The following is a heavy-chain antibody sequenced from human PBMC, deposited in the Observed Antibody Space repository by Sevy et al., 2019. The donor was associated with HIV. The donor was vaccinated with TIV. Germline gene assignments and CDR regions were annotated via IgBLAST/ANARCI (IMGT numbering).Heavy chain of an antibody. Sequence: SETLSLTCTVSGDSVSSDNYYWSWFRQPPGKGLEWIGYMFYRGSTNYNPSLKSRVTISVDTSKNQFSLKLNSVTAADTAVYYCARLSAVSRSYNFDYWGQGTLVTVSS. D-gene: IGHD4-4*01. CDR2: MFYRGST. CDR3: ARLSAVSRSYNFDY. CDR1: GDSVSSDNYY. V-gene: IGHV4-61*01. J-gene: IGHJ4*02.